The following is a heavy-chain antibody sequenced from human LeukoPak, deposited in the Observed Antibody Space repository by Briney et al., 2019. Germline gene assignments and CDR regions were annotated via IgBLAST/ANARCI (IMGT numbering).Heavy chain of an antibody. CDR1: GGSISSYY. CDR3: ARDRNYYYGSGSYPYDAFDI. Sequence: PSETLSLTCTVSGGSISSYYWSWIRQPAGKGLEGIGRIYATGSTNYNPSLKSRVTMSVDTSKNQFSLKLSSVTAADTAVYYCARDRNYYYGSGSYPYDAFDIWGQGTMVTVSS. CDR2: IYATGST. V-gene: IGHV4-4*07. D-gene: IGHD3-10*01. J-gene: IGHJ3*02.